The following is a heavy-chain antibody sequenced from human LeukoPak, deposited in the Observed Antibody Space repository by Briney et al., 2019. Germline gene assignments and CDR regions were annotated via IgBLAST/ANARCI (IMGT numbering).Heavy chain of an antibody. V-gene: IGHV4-34*01. D-gene: IGHD3-3*01. J-gene: IGHJ5*02. CDR3: ARVSTRAYFGVVTNWIDP. Sequence: SETLSLTCTVSGGSISSYYWSWIRQPPGKGLEWIGEINHSGSTNYNPSLKSRVTISVDTSKNQFSLKLSSVTAADTAVYYCARVSTRAYFGVVTNWIDPWGQGTLVTVSS. CDR1: GGSISSYY. CDR2: INHSGST.